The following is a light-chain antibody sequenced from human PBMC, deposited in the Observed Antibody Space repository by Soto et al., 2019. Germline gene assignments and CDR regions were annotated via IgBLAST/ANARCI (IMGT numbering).Light chain of an antibody. J-gene: IGKJ1*01. CDR1: QFVSSR. V-gene: IGKV3D-20*02. CDR2: DTS. CDR3: HQRQSWPRT. Sequence: SCMASQFVSSRLAWYQRRPGQVPRLLIYDTSSRAPDIADRFSGSGSGTDLTLTISRMEPEDFAIYYCHQRQSWPRTFGQGTKVDIK.